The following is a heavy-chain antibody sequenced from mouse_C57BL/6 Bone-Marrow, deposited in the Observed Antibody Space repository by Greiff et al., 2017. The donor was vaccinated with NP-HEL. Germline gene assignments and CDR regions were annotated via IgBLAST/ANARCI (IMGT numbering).Heavy chain of an antibody. CDR2: ISDGGSYT. CDR3: ARIYYDYEDYYAMDY. Sequence: EVKLVESGGGLVKPGGSLKLSCAASGFTFSSYAMSWVRQTPEKRLEWVATISDGGSYTYYPDNVKGRFTISRDNAKNNLYLQMSHLKSEDTAMYYCARIYYDYEDYYAMDYWGQGTSVTVSS. D-gene: IGHD2-4*01. J-gene: IGHJ4*01. V-gene: IGHV5-4*03. CDR1: GFTFSSYA.